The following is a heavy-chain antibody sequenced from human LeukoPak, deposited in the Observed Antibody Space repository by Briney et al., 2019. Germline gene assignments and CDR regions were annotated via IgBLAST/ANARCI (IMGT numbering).Heavy chain of an antibody. D-gene: IGHD6-19*01. CDR2: ISAYNGNT. J-gene: IGHJ3*02. CDR1: GYTFTSYY. V-gene: IGHV1-18*04. Sequence: GASVTVSCKASGYTFTSYYMHWVRQAPGQGLEWMGWISAYNGNTNYAQKLQGRVTMTTDTSTSTAYMELRSLRSDGTAVYYCARDRREQWLTLWAAIDAFDIWGQGTMVTVSS. CDR3: ARDRREQWLTLWAAIDAFDI.